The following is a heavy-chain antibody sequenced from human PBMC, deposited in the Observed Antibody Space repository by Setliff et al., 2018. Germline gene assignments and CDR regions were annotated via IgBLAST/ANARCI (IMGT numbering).Heavy chain of an antibody. V-gene: IGHV4-59*01. CDR2: VRYTGRA. CDR3: ARVIDAFYNYPDV. J-gene: IGHJ6*04. D-gene: IGHD2-21*01. Sequence: SETLSLTCSVSGGSISPYYWGWIRQSPKTGLEFIAHVRYTGRADYNPSLRSRASISIDTSKRQFSLELRSLAAADTAIYYCARVIDAFYNYPDVWGKGTTVTVSS. CDR1: GGSISPYY.